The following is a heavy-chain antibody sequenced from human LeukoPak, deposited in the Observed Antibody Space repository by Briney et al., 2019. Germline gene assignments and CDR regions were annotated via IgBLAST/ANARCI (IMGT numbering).Heavy chain of an antibody. D-gene: IGHD2/OR15-2a*01. J-gene: IGHJ4*02. CDR1: GFTFSSYR. V-gene: IGHV3-48*01. CDR2: ISSTRSPI. CDR3: ATESIPDY. Sequence: PGGSLRLSCAASGFTFSSYRMNWVRQAPGKGLEWVSYISSTRSPIHYADSVKGRFTISRDNAKNSLYPQMNSLRAEDTAVYYCATESIPDYWGQGTLVTVSP.